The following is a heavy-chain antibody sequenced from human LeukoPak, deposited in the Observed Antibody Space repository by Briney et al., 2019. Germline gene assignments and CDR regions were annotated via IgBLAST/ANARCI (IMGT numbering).Heavy chain of an antibody. J-gene: IGHJ4*02. V-gene: IGHV4-59*12. Sequence: PSETLSLTCIVSGGSISSYYWSWIRQPPGKGLEWIGYIYHSGSTYYNPSLKSRVTISVDRSKNQFSLKLSSVTAADTAVYYCAIQYDFWSGYYTYWGQGTLVTVSS. CDR2: IYHSGST. CDR1: GGSISSYY. D-gene: IGHD3-3*01. CDR3: AIQYDFWSGYYTY.